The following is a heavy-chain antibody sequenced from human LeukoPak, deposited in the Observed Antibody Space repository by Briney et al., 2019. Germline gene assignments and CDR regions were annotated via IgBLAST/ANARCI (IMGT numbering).Heavy chain of an antibody. V-gene: IGHV1-2*02. J-gene: IGHJ6*03. D-gene: IGHD3-10*01. CDR3: ARVLSGRGSLYDYYYYMDV. CDR1: GYAFTGYY. Sequence: ASVKVSCKASGYAFTGYYLHWVRQAPGQGLEWMGWINPNSGGTNYAQKFQGRVTMTRDTSISTAYMDLSRLRSDDTAVYYCARVLSGRGSLYDYYYYMDVWGKGTTVTISS. CDR2: INPNSGGT.